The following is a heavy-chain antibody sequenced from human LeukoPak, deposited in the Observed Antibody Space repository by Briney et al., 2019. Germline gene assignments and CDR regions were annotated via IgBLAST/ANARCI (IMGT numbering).Heavy chain of an antibody. J-gene: IGHJ4*02. CDR2: ISYDGSNK. CDR3: AKAHTAMTVDY. V-gene: IGHV3-30-3*01. CDR1: GFTFSSYA. D-gene: IGHD5-18*01. Sequence: GGSLRLSCAASGFTFSSYAMHWVRQAPGKGLEWVAVISYDGSNKYYADSVKGRFTISRDNSKNTLYLQMNSLRAEDTAVYYCAKAHTAMTVDYWGQGTLVTVSS.